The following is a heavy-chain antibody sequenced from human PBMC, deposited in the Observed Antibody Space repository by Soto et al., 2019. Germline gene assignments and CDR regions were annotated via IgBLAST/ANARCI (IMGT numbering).Heavy chain of an antibody. CDR1: GGSISSSSYY. J-gene: IGHJ5*02. D-gene: IGHD2-15*01. V-gene: IGHV4-39*01. CDR3: ARHLIICGSCSTKHKGPSGFDP. Sequence: NPSETLSLTCTVSGGSISSSSYYWGWIRQPPGKGLEWIGSIYYSGSTYYNPSLKSRVTISVDTSKNQFSLKLSSVTAADTAVYYCARHLIICGSCSTKHKGPSGFDPWGQGTLVTVSS. CDR2: IYYSGST.